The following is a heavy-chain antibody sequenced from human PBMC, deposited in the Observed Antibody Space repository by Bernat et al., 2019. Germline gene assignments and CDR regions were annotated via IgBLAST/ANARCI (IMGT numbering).Heavy chain of an antibody. Sequence: QVQLQESGPGLVKPSQTLSLTCTVSAGSISSNNYFWGWIREPPGKGLEWIGYVYYSGSTYYNPSLKGRVTISVDTSKNQFSLKLSSVTAADTAVYYCATGLRDKDYYGSSGHSGLDDFDSWGQGTMVTVSS. V-gene: IGHV4-39*01. CDR1: AGSISSNNYF. CDR3: ATGLRDKDYYGSSGHSGLDDFDS. CDR2: VYYSGST. D-gene: IGHD3-22*01. J-gene: IGHJ3*02.